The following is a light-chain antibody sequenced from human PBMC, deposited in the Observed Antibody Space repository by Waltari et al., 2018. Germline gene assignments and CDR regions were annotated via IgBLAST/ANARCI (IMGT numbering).Light chain of an antibody. CDR3: QQYNSYSRA. V-gene: IGKV1-5*03. CDR2: KAS. Sequence: DIQMTQSPSTLSASVGDRVTITCRASQSISSGVAWYQQKPGKAPKLLIYKASSLESGVPSRFSGSGSGTEFTLTISSLRPDDFATYYCQQYNSYSRAFGQGTKVEIK. CDR1: QSISSG. J-gene: IGKJ1*01.